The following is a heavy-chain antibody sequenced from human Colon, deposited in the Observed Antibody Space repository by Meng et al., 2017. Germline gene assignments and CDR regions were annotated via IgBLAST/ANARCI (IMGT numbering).Heavy chain of an antibody. CDR2: INPSGGST. D-gene: IGHD2-8*01. V-gene: IGHV1-46*01. CDR3: ARDSIRVYYGDY. CDR1: GYTFTSYY. Sequence: ASVKVSCKASGYTFTSYYLHWVRQAPGQGLEWMGIINPSGGSTSYAQKFQGRVTMTRDTSTSTVYMELSSLRSEDTAVYYCARDSIRVYYGDYWGQGTLVTVSS. J-gene: IGHJ4*02.